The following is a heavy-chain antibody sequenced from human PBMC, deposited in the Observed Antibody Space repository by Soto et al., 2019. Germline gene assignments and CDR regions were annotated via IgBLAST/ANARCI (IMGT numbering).Heavy chain of an antibody. CDR2: IYYSGST. CDR3: ARGVRRRGYFDF. Sequence: QVQLQGSGPGLVKPSQTLSLTCTVSGGSTSSGAYYWSWIRQHPGKGLEWIGHIYYSGSTYYNPCLESRLSMSIDPSKIQFSLELSSVTAADTAVYYCARGVRRRGYFDFWGQGTLVTVSS. V-gene: IGHV4-31*03. CDR1: GGSTSSGAYY. J-gene: IGHJ4*02. D-gene: IGHD2-15*01.